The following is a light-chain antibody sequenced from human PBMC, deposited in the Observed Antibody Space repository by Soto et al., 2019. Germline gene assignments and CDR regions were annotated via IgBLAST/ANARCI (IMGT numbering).Light chain of an antibody. V-gene: IGLV1-47*01. Sequence: QSAVTQPPSASGTPGQRVTISCSGSISNIGSNLVYWYQQLPGTAPKLLICRDSQRPSGVPDRFSGSKSGTSASLAISGLRAEDEGDYYCAAWDDTLSGQVFGGGTKLTVL. CDR1: ISNIGSNL. J-gene: IGLJ3*02. CDR2: RDS. CDR3: AAWDDTLSGQV.